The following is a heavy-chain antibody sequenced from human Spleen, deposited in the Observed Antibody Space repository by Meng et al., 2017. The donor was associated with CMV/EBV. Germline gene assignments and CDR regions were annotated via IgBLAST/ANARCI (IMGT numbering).Heavy chain of an antibody. CDR1: GYTFTSYA. Sequence: KASGYTFTSYAMHWVRQAPGQRLEWMGWINAGNGNTKYSQKFQGRVTITRDTSASTAYMELSSLRSEDTAVYYCARDRAVVVPAAMDYWGQGTLVTVSS. CDR3: ARDRAVVVPAAMDY. CDR2: INAGNGNT. D-gene: IGHD2-2*01. J-gene: IGHJ4*02. V-gene: IGHV1-3*01.